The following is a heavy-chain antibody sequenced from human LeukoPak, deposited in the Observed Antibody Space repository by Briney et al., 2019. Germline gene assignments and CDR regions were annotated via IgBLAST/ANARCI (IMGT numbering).Heavy chain of an antibody. CDR3: ARGRDSSGWDHWYFDL. V-gene: IGHV4-59*01. CDR2: IYYSGST. CDR1: GGSISSYY. Sequence: SETLSLTCTVSGGSISSYYWSWIRQPPGKGLEWIGYIYYSGSTNYNPSLKSRVTISVDTSKNQFSLKLSSVTAVDTAVYYCARGRDSSGWDHWYFDLWGRGTLVTVSS. D-gene: IGHD6-19*01. J-gene: IGHJ2*01.